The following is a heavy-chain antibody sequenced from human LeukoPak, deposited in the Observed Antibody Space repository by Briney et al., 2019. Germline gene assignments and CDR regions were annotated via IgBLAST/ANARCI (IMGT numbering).Heavy chain of an antibody. V-gene: IGHV4-59*11. CDR1: GGSISSHY. CDR3: AEARSPRDSSGYYGWYFDL. J-gene: IGHJ2*01. Sequence: SETLSLTCTVSGGSISSHYWSWIRQPPGKGLEWIGYIYYSGSANYNPSLKRRVTISVDTSKNQFSPKLSSVTAADTAVYYCAEARSPRDSSGYYGWYFDLWGRGTLVTVSS. D-gene: IGHD3-22*01. CDR2: IYYSGSA.